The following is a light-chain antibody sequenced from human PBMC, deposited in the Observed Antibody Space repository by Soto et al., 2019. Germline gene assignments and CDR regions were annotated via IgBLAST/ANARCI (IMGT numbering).Light chain of an antibody. CDR1: SSDIGGYNY. Sequence: QSVLTQAASVSGSPGQSITISCTGTSSDIGGYNYVSWYQQHPGKAPKVMIYEVSNRPSGVSNRFSGSKSGSTASLTISGLQAEDEADHYCSAYTTSIALYVFGAGTKVTVL. CDR3: SAYTTSIALYV. V-gene: IGLV2-14*01. J-gene: IGLJ1*01. CDR2: EVS.